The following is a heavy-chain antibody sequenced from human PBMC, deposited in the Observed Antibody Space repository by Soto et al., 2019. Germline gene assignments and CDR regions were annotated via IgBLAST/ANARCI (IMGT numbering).Heavy chain of an antibody. CDR1: GYTFTGYY. CDR3: AREPGIRAYYYDSGGYYDWYFDI. V-gene: IGHV1-2*04. Sequence: ASVKVSCQASGYTFTGYYMHWVRQAPGQGLEWMGWINPNSGGTNDAQKFQGWVTMTRDTSISTAYMELSRLRSDDTAVYYCAREPGIRAYYYDSGGYYDWYFDIGGRGTLVTVSS. J-gene: IGHJ2*01. D-gene: IGHD3-22*01. CDR2: INPNSGGT.